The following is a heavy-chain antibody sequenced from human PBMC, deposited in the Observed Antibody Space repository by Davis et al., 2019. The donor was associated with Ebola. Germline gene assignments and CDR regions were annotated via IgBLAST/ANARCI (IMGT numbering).Heavy chain of an antibody. CDR2: ITPDGTNR. V-gene: IGHV3-30*18. J-gene: IGHJ6*02. CDR3: AKGGDMDV. D-gene: IGHD1-26*01. Sequence: GGSLRLSCVASGFSINTYGMHWVRQAPGKGLEWVAIITPDGTNRYYADFVKGRCTISRDSSKTTPYLQLNSLRAEDTAVYYCAKGGDMDVWGQGTTVTVSS. CDR1: GFSINTYG.